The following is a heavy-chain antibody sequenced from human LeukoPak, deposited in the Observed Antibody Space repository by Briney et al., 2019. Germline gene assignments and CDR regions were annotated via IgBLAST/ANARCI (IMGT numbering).Heavy chain of an antibody. CDR2: IYYSGST. V-gene: IGHV4-39*01. Sequence: PSETLSLTCTVSGGSISSSSYYWSWIRQPPGKGLEWIGSIYYSGSTYYNPSLKSRVTISVDTSENQFSLKLTSVTATDTAVYYCARRTFLYGDYRVWGQGTLVTVSS. J-gene: IGHJ4*02. CDR3: ARRTFLYGDYRV. D-gene: IGHD4-17*01. CDR1: GGSISSSSYY.